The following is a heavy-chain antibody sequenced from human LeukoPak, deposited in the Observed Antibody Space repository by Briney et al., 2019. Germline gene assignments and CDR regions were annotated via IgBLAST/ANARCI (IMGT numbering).Heavy chain of an antibody. V-gene: IGHV3-23*01. CDR3: ANDFAH. CDR1: GFTFNNYA. Sequence: GGSLRLSCAASGFTFNNYAMSWVRQAPGKGLEWVSTISGSDDNTYYADSVKGRFTISRDISKNTLYLQMNSLRADDTAVYYCANDFAHWGQGTLVTVSS. J-gene: IGHJ4*02. CDR2: ISGSDDNT.